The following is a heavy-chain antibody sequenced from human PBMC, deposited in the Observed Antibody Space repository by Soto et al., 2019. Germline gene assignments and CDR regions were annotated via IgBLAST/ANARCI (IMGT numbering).Heavy chain of an antibody. Sequence: GGSLRLSCAASGFTFSSYSMNWVRQAPGKGLEWVSSISSSSSYIYYADSVKGRFTVSRDNAKNSLYLQMNSLRAEDTAVYYCARSQLGGIVLMVYATHTGDAFDIWGQGTMVTVSS. CDR1: GFTFSSYS. J-gene: IGHJ3*02. D-gene: IGHD2-8*01. CDR3: ARSQLGGIVLMVYATHTGDAFDI. CDR2: ISSSSSYI. V-gene: IGHV3-21*01.